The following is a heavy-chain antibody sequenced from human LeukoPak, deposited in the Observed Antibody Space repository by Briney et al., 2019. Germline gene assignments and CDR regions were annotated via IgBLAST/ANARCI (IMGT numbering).Heavy chain of an antibody. CDR2: ISYDGSNK. V-gene: IGHV3-30*18. D-gene: IGHD3-10*01. J-gene: IGHJ4*02. CDR3: AKDARNYYGSGSYYGY. CDR1: GFTFSSYG. Sequence: PGRSLRLSCAASGFTFSSYGMHWVRQAPGKGLEWVAVISYDGSNKYYADSVKGRFTISRDNSKNTLYLQMNSLRAEDTAVYYCAKDARNYYGSGSYYGYWGQGTLVTVSS.